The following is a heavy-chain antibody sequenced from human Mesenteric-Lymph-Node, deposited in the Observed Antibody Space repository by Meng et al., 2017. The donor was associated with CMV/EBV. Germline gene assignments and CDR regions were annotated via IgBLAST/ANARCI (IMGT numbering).Heavy chain of an antibody. V-gene: IGHV3-23*01. CDR2: IVLSGSTT. CDR1: GFRFSSYA. D-gene: IGHD1-26*01. J-gene: IGHJ4*02. Sequence: CGFRFSSYAMSWVRQAPGRGVGWVSSIVLSGSTTYYGDSVKSRFTISRDSSKNTLYLQMNSLRAEDTAVYYCAKDLSLISGYFDYWGQGTLVTVSS. CDR3: AKDLSLISGYFDY.